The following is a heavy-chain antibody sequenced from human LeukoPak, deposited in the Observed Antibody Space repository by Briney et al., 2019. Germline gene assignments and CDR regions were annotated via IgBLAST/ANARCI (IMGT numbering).Heavy chain of an antibody. Sequence: GGSLRLSCAASGFPFSDYYMSWIRQAPGKGLEWVSYISSSGDTIYYADSVKGRFTISRDNAKNSVHLQMNSLRAEDTAVYYCARAHLPLVVVVALLHWGQGTLVTVSS. J-gene: IGHJ4*02. CDR3: ARAHLPLVVVVALLH. CDR2: ISSSGDTI. D-gene: IGHD2-15*01. CDR1: GFPFSDYY. V-gene: IGHV3-11*04.